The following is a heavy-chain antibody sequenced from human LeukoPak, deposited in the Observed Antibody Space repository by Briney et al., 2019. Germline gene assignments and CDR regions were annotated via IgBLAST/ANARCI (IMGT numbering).Heavy chain of an antibody. D-gene: IGHD3-10*02. J-gene: IGHJ6*04. V-gene: IGHV3-48*03. CDR2: ISSSGSTI. CDR1: GFTFSSYE. Sequence: GGSLRLSCAASGFTFSSYEMNWVRQAPGKGLEWVSYISSSGSTIYYADSVKGRFTISRDNAKNSLYLQMNSLRAEDTAVYYCAELGTTMIGGVWGKGTTVTVSS. CDR3: AELGTTMIGGV.